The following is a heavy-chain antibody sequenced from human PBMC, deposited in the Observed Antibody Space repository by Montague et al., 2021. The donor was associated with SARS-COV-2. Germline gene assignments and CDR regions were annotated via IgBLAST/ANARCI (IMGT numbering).Heavy chain of an antibody. CDR1: GFPVTDNY. D-gene: IGHD4-23*01. CDR2: RFDTRNS. V-gene: IGHV3-53*01. Sequence: SLRLSCAASGFPVTDNYIAWVRQSRDTGPEWMSTRFDTRNSCYVDSVNCLFTISRDNSKNTVYLQINSLRAEDTAVYFCARGPNPNLNSYFDHWGQGALVNVSS. J-gene: IGHJ4*02. CDR3: ARGPNPNLNSYFDH.